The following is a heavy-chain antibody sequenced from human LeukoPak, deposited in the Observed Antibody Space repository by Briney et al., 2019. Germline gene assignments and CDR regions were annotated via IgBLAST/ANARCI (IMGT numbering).Heavy chain of an antibody. D-gene: IGHD3-10*01. V-gene: IGHV4-34*01. J-gene: IGHJ4*02. CDR2: INHSGST. CDR1: GGSFSGYY. Sequence: PSETLSLTCAVYGGSFSGYYWSWIRQPPGKGLEWIGEINHSGSTNYNPSLKSRVTISVDTSKNQFSLMLSSVTAADTAVYYCARTGMYYYGSGSYYNHPFDYWGQGTLVTVSS. CDR3: ARTGMYYYGSGSYYNHPFDY.